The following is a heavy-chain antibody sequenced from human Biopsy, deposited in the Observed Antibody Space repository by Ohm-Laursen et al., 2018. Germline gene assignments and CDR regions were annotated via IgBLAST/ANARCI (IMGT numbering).Heavy chain of an antibody. V-gene: IGHV1-69*01. Sequence: SSVKVSCKASGVTFDTYAFGWVRQAPGQGLEWMGGRIPYFNTIYYARNFQDRAVITADRSAGTTDMQLSGLRPDDTAVYYCVGGQRGPPIGVTVPGDAFDLWGPGTMVTVSP. D-gene: IGHD2/OR15-2a*01. J-gene: IGHJ3*01. CDR3: VGGQRGPPIGVTVPGDAFDL. CDR2: RIPYFNTI. CDR1: GVTFDTYA.